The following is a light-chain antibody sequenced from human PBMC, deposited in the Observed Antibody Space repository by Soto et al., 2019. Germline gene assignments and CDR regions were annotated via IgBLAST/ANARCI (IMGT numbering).Light chain of an antibody. V-gene: IGKV1-5*03. Sequence: MTQSPATLSVSPGERATLSCRASQSVGGDLAWYQQKPGKAPKLLIYKASSLESGVPSRFSGSGSGTEFTLTISSLQPDDFATYYCQQYNSYSPWTFGQGTKVDIK. J-gene: IGKJ1*01. CDR3: QQYNSYSPWT. CDR2: KAS. CDR1: QSVGGD.